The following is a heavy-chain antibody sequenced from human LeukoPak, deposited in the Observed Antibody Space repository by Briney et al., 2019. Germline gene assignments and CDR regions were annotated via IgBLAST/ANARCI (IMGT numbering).Heavy chain of an antibody. V-gene: IGHV3-11*01. J-gene: IGHJ3*02. CDR1: GFTFSDFY. D-gene: IGHD1-26*01. CDR3: ARLKSGSWGWAFDI. CDR2: ISSSGSDI. Sequence: GGSLRLSCAASGFTFSDFYMSWIRQAPGKGLQWVSYISSSGSDIYYADSVQGRFTISRDNAKNSLYLQLNSPRAEDTAVYYCARLKSGSWGWAFDIWGQGTMVTVSS.